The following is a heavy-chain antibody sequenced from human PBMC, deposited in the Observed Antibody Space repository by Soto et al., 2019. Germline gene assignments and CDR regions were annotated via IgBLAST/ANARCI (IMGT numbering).Heavy chain of an antibody. D-gene: IGHD3-10*01. V-gene: IGHV3-64*01. Sequence: EVQLVQSGGGAVQPGGSLRLSCAASGFTFSSYSVHWVRQAPGKGLEYVSAITGNGGNTYYANSVKGRFTISRDNSKNSLYLQMGSLRAEDMAVYFCTREGSGYDYWGQGTLVTVSS. CDR1: GFTFSSYS. CDR3: TREGSGYDY. J-gene: IGHJ4*02. CDR2: ITGNGGNT.